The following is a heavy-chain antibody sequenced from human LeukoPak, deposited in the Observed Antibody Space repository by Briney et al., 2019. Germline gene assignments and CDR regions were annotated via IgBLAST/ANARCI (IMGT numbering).Heavy chain of an antibody. CDR1: GGSISSYY. J-gene: IGHJ6*03. CDR3: ATRETGSYYYYMDV. V-gene: IGHV4-4*07. D-gene: IGHD1-1*01. Sequence: SETLSLTCTVSGGSISSYYWSWLRQPAGKGLEWIGRIYTSGSTNYNPSLKSRVTMSVDTSKNQFSLKLSSVTAADTAVYYCATRETGSYYYYMDVWGKGTTVTVSS. CDR2: IYTSGST.